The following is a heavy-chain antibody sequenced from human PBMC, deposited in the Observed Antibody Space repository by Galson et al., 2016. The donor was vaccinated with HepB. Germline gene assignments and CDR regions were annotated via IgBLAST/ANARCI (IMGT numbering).Heavy chain of an antibody. CDR2: IYHRGTP. D-gene: IGHD6-6*01. CDR1: GDSISSPYW. V-gene: IGHV4-4*02. J-gene: IGHJ4*02. Sequence: SETLSLTCSVSGDSISSPYWWTWVRQTPGKGLEWIGAIYHRGTPHYNPSLKSRVTISVDTSNNHFSLKLTSMTAADTAVYFCARVEASRPGIDFWGQGTLVTGSS. CDR3: ARVEASRPGIDF.